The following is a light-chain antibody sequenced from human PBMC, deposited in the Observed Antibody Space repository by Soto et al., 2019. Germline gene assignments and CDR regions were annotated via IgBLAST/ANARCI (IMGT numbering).Light chain of an antibody. CDR1: QSVDRTH. J-gene: IGKJ1*01. CDR2: GTS. Sequence: VLTQVPGTLSLSPGASATLSCRASQSVDRTHVAWYQKKAGQAPRLLVYGTSTRANGVPDRFRGSGSGADFTLTITRLDPDDFAVYYCQKYGSSPWTFGQGTKVDIK. V-gene: IGKV3-20*01. CDR3: QKYGSSPWT.